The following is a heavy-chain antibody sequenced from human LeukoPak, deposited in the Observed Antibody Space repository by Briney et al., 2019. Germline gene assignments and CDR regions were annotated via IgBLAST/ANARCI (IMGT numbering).Heavy chain of an antibody. D-gene: IGHD6-6*01. J-gene: IGHJ4*02. V-gene: IGHV4-39*07. CDR2: IFYSGST. CDR1: GGSISTSNYY. CDR3: ASNRGEYSSSFDY. Sequence: SETLSPTCTVSGGSISTSNYYWGWIRQPPGKGLEWIGNIFYSGSTYYSPSLRSRVTISVDTSKNQFSLKLSSVTAADTAVYYCASNRGEYSSSFDYWGQGTLVTVSS.